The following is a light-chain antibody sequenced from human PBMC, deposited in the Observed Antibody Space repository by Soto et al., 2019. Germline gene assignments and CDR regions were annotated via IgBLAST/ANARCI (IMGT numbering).Light chain of an antibody. J-gene: IGLJ2*01. CDR2: EVS. V-gene: IGLV2-8*01. CDR1: SSDVGGYNY. CDR3: SSYAGGNNVV. Sequence: QSALTQPPSASGSPGQSVTISCTGTSSDVGGYNYVSWYQQHPGKAPKLMIYEVSKRPSGVPERFSGSKSGNTASLTVSGLEAEDEGDYYWSSYAGGNNVVFGGGTQLTVL.